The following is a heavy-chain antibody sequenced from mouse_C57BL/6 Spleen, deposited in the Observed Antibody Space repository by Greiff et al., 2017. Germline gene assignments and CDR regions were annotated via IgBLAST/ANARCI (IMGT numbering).Heavy chain of an antibody. Sequence: VQLQQPGAELVRPGSSVKLSCKASGYTFTSYWMHWVKQRPIQGLEWIGNIDPSDSETHYNQKFKDKATLTVDKSSSTAYMQLSSLTSEDSAVYYCARYTYGYDGDFDYWGQGTTLTVSS. D-gene: IGHD2-2*01. V-gene: IGHV1-52*01. CDR1: GYTFTSYW. CDR3: ARYTYGYDGDFDY. J-gene: IGHJ2*01. CDR2: IDPSDSET.